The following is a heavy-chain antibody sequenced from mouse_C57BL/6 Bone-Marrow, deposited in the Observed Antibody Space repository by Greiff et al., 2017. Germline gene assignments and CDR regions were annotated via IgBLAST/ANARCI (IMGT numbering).Heavy chain of an antibody. Sequence: QVQLKESGAELVRPGASVKLSCKASGYTFTDYYINWVKQRPGQGLEWIARIYPGSGNTYYNEKFKGKATLTAEKSSSTAYMQLSSLTSEDSAVYFCARSSTMITYYFDYWGQGTTLTVSS. D-gene: IGHD2-4*01. J-gene: IGHJ2*01. CDR1: GYTFTDYY. CDR3: ARSSTMITYYFDY. CDR2: IYPGSGNT. V-gene: IGHV1-76*01.